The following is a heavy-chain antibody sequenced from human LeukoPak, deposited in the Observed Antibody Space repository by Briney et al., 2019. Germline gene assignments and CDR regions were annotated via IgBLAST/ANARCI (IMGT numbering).Heavy chain of an antibody. CDR1: GFTFSSYS. Sequence: GGSLRLSCAASGFTFSSYSMNWVRQAPGKGLEWVANIKKDGSEKYYVDSVKGRFTISRDNAKKSLYLQMNSLRAEDTAVYYCARGTALDLYYFDYWGQGTLVTVSS. D-gene: IGHD1-1*01. CDR3: ARGTALDLYYFDY. CDR2: IKKDGSEK. V-gene: IGHV3-7*01. J-gene: IGHJ4*02.